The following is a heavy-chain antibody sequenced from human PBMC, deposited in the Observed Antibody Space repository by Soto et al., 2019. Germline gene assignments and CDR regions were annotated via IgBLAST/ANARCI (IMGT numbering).Heavy chain of an antibody. Sequence: QVQLQESGPGLVKPSGTLSLACGVSGGSISSTDWWSWVRQPPGKGLEWIGEIYHSGSTNYNPSLKSRVTLSVDKSKNQFSLKLSSVTAADTAVYFCARVRAVTVGVFDIWGQGTMVTVSS. D-gene: IGHD2-21*02. CDR2: IYHSGST. J-gene: IGHJ3*02. CDR1: GGSISSTDW. V-gene: IGHV4-4*02. CDR3: ARVRAVTVGVFDI.